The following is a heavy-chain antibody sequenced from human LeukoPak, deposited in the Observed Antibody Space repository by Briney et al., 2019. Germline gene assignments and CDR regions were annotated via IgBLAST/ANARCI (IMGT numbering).Heavy chain of an antibody. CDR1: GFTFSSYA. D-gene: IGHD2-2*03. Sequence: GGSLRLSCAASGFTFSSYAMHWVRQAPGKGLEWVAVISYDGSNKYYADSVKGRFTISRDNSKNTLYLQMNSLRAEDTAVYYCARDGYCGSTSCPNAYYYYGMDVWGQGTTVTVSS. V-gene: IGHV3-30-3*01. CDR2: ISYDGSNK. J-gene: IGHJ6*02. CDR3: ARDGYCGSTSCPNAYYYYGMDV.